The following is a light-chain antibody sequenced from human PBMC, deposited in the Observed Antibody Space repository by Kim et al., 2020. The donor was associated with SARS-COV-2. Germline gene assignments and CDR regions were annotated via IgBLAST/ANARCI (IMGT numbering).Light chain of an antibody. J-gene: IGLJ1*01. CDR2: GKN. CDR3: NSRDSNGNQYV. V-gene: IGLV3-19*01. Sequence: SSELTQDPAVSVALGQTVRITCQGDSLRSYYASWYQQKPGQAPVLVIYGKNNQPAGIPDRFSGSSSGNTASLNNTGTQAEDEADYYCNSRDSNGNQYVFGTGTKVTDL. CDR1: SLRSYY.